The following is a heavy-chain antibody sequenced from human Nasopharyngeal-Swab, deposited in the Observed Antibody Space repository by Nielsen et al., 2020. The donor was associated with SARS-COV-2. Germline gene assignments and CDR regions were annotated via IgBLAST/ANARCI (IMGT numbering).Heavy chain of an antibody. CDR2: IYTSGST. CDR1: GGSISGGSYY. Sequence: SETLSLTCTVSGGSISGGSYYWSWIRQPAGKGLEWIGRIYTSGSTNYNPSLKSRVTISVDTSKNQFSLKLSSVTAADTAVYYCAREDTANALDIWGQGTMVTVSS. CDR3: AREDTANALDI. D-gene: IGHD5-18*01. J-gene: IGHJ3*02. V-gene: IGHV4-61*02.